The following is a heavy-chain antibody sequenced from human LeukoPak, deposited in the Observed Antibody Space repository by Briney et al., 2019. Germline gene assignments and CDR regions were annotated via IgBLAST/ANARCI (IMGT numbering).Heavy chain of an antibody. Sequence: GGSLRLSCAASGFTFSSYSMNWVRQAPGKGLEWVSSISSSSYIYYADSVKGRFTTSRDNAKNSLYLQMNSLRAEDTAVYYCARVFVGGAAFDYWGQGTLVTVSS. J-gene: IGHJ4*02. V-gene: IGHV3-21*01. CDR2: ISSSSYI. D-gene: IGHD4-17*01. CDR3: ARVFVGGAAFDY. CDR1: GFTFSSYS.